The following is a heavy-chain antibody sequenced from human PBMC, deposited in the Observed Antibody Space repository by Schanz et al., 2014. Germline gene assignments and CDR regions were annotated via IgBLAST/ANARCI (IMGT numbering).Heavy chain of an antibody. CDR3: ARHGGIPYYPMDV. D-gene: IGHD3-16*01. CDR1: GASTASRVFY. J-gene: IGHJ6*02. CDR2: ISYSGRT. Sequence: QVQLQESGPGLWKPSQTLSLTCTVSGASTASRVFYWTWIPQFPGKGLKGIGSISYSGRTYYTPALKRRLTMSVDTAKNPFPPRLSSLTDADTAVYYCARHGGIPYYPMDVWGQGTTVTVSS. V-gene: IGHV4-31*03.